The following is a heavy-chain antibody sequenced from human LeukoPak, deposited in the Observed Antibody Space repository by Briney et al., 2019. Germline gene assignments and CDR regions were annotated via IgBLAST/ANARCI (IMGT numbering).Heavy chain of an antibody. J-gene: IGHJ4*02. CDR2: IYFSGST. D-gene: IGHD3-22*01. V-gene: IGHV4-39*07. Sequence: SETLSLTCTVSGGSIRDNSYYWGWIRQSPGKGLEWIGDIYFSGSTYYNPSLKSRVTMSVDTSKNQFSLKLSSVTAADTAVYYCARDRYYYDSSGYSSIDYWGQGTLVTVSS. CDR3: ARDRYYYDSSGYSSIDY. CDR1: GGSIRDNSYY.